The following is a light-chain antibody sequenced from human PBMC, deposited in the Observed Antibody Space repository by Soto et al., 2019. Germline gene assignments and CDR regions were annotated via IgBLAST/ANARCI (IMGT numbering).Light chain of an antibody. CDR3: LQAYNYPHT. Sequence: AIQMTQSPSSLSASAGDRATITCRACQDIRDDLGWYQQKPGKAPNLLIFGASRLQIGVPSRFSGSGAGTEVSRTISILQPEDFATYYCLQAYNYPHTCGPGTKVDL. CDR1: QDIRDD. V-gene: IGKV1-6*01. CDR2: GAS. J-gene: IGKJ3*01.